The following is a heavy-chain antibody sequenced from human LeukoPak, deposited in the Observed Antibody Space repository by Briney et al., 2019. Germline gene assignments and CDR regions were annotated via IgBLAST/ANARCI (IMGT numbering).Heavy chain of an antibody. J-gene: IGHJ2*01. D-gene: IGHD3-10*01. Sequence: ASVKVSCKASGYTFTGYYIHWVRQAPGQGLEWMGWIDPNSGGTNYAQKFLGSVTMTGDTSINTAFMEIRRLRSDDTAIYYCARGRGTTMVRGAITNYFDLWGRGSLVTVSS. V-gene: IGHV1-2*02. CDR2: IDPNSGGT. CDR3: ARGRGTTMVRGAITNYFDL. CDR1: GYTFTGYY.